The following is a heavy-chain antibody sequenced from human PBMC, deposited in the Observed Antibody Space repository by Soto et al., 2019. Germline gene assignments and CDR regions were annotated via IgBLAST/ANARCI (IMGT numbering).Heavy chain of an antibody. J-gene: IGHJ4*02. CDR3: ARESGDNWDYEAY. D-gene: IGHD1-7*01. CDR1: GGSISSYSYY. V-gene: IGHV4-39*02. Sequence: SETLSLTCIVSGGSISSYSYYWGWIRQPPGKGLEWIGSIHYSGSTYYNPSLKSRVTISVDTSKNQFSLKLSSVTAADTAVYYCARESGDNWDYEAYWGQGTPVTVSS. CDR2: IHYSGST.